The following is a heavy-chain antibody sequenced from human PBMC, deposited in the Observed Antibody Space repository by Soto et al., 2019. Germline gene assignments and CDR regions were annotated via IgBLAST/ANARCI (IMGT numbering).Heavy chain of an antibody. CDR3: AKGGRQWLVTSDFNY. D-gene: IGHD6-19*01. CDR2: VSHDGRNT. J-gene: IGHJ4*02. CDR1: GFTFSDYA. Sequence: VQLVESGGGVVQPGRSLRLSCAPSGFTFSDYAMHWVRQAPGKGLEWVAGVSHDGRNTHYADSVKSRFTISRDSSKNTVSLEMTSLRAEDTAVYYCAKGGRQWLVTSDFNYWGQGALVTVSS. V-gene: IGHV3-30*18.